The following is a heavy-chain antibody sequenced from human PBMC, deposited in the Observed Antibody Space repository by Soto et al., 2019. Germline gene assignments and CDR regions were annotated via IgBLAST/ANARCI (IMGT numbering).Heavy chain of an antibody. J-gene: IGHJ5*02. D-gene: IGHD2-2*01. CDR2: IIPILGIA. CDR1: GGTFSSYT. Sequence: SVKVSCKASGGTFSSYTISWVRQAPGQGLEWMGRIIPILGIANYAQKFQGRVTITADKSTSTAYMELSSLRSEDTAVYYCASPPYCSSTSCHNWFDPWGQGTLVNVSS. CDR3: ASPPYCSSTSCHNWFDP. V-gene: IGHV1-69*02.